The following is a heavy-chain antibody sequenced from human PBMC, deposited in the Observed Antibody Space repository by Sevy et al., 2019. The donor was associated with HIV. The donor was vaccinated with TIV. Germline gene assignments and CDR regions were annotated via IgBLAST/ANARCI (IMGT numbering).Heavy chain of an antibody. CDR2: IYSGGST. CDR3: LVVKTSDAFDI. Sequence: GGSLRLSCAAPGFTVSSNYMSWVRQAPGKGLEWVSVIYSGGSTYYADSVKGRFTISRDNSKNTLYLQMNSLRAEDTAVYYCLVVKTSDAFDIWGQGTMVTVSS. CDR1: GFTVSSNY. V-gene: IGHV3-66*01. J-gene: IGHJ3*02. D-gene: IGHD3-22*01.